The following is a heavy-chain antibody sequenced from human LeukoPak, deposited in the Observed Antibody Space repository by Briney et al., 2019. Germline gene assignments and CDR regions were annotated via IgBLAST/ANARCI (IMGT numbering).Heavy chain of an antibody. CDR1: GFTFSSYA. Sequence: PGGSLRLSCAASGFTFSSYAMSWVRQAPGKGLEWVSAISGSGGSTYYADSVKGRFTISRDNSKNTLYLQTNSLRAEDTAVYYCAKRPCGGDCYHYFDYWGQGTLVTVSS. V-gene: IGHV3-23*01. D-gene: IGHD2-21*02. J-gene: IGHJ4*02. CDR2: ISGSGGST. CDR3: AKRPCGGDCYHYFDY.